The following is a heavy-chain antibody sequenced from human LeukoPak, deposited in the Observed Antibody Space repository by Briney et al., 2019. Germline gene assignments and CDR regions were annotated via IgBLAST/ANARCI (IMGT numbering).Heavy chain of an antibody. J-gene: IGHJ3*02. Sequence: SETLSLTCTVSGGSITSNYWSWIRQPPGKGLEWIGYIYYTGSTNYNPSLKSRVTISVDTSKNQFSLKLSSVTAADTAVYYCARHRSVHYDAFDIWGQGTMVTVSS. CDR2: IYYTGST. D-gene: IGHD1-1*01. CDR3: ARHRSVHYDAFDI. CDR1: GGSITSNY. V-gene: IGHV4-59*01.